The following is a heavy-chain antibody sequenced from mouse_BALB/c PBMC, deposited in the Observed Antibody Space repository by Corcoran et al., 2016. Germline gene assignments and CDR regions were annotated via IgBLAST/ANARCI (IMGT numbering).Heavy chain of an antibody. V-gene: IGHV9-3-1*01. CDR1: GYTFTNYG. Sequence: QIQLVQSGPELKTPGVPVQISCKASGYTFTNYGMNWVKQAPGKGLKWMGWINTYTGEPTYADDFKGRFAFSLETSASTAYLQINNLKNEDTATYFCARETYAMDYWGQGTSVTVYS. CDR2: INTYTGEP. J-gene: IGHJ4*01. CDR3: ARETYAMDY.